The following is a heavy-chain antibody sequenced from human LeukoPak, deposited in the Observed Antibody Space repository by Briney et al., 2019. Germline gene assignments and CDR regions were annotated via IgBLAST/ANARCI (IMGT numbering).Heavy chain of an antibody. CDR3: ARGGESGYDT. V-gene: IGHV4-34*01. D-gene: IGHD5-12*01. CDR1: GGSISSYY. CDR2: INHSGST. Sequence: SETLSLTCTVSGGSISSYYWSWIRQPLGKGLEWIGEINHSGSTNYNPSLKSRVTISVDTSKNQFSLKLSSATAADTAVYYCARGGESGYDTWGQGSLVTVSS. J-gene: IGHJ5*02.